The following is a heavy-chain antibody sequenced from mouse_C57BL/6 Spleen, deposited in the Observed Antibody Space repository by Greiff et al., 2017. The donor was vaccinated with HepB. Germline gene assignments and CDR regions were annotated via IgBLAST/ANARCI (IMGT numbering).Heavy chain of an antibody. Sequence: VQLQQSGPELVKPGASVKMSCKASGYTFTDYNMHWVKQSHGKSLEWIGYINPNNGGTSYNQKFKGKATLTVNKSSSTAYMELRSLTSEDSAVYYCAREGDITTGVDYWGQGTTLTVSS. CDR1: GYTFTDYN. D-gene: IGHD1-2*01. CDR3: AREGDITTGVDY. J-gene: IGHJ2*01. V-gene: IGHV1-22*01. CDR2: INPNNGGT.